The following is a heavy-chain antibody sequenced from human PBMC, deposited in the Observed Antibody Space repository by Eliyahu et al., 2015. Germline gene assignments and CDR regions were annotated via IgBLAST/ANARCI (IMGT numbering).Heavy chain of an antibody. CDR3: ARVRMVGATRGWFDP. V-gene: IGHV4-34*01. J-gene: IGHJ5*02. D-gene: IGHD1-26*01. Sequence: GLEWIGEINHSGSTNYNPSLKSRVTISVDTSKNQFSLKLSSVTAADTAVYYCARVRMVGATRGWFDPWGQGTLVTVSS. CDR2: INHSGST.